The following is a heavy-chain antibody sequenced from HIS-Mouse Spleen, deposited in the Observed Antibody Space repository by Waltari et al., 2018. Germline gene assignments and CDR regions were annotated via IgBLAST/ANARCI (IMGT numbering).Heavy chain of an antibody. CDR3: AREIPYSSSWYDWYFDL. CDR2: IYYSGST. J-gene: IGHJ2*01. CDR1: GGSISSSSYY. Sequence: QLQLQESGPGLVKPSETLSLTCTVSGGSISSSSYYWGWIRQPPGSGLEWIGSIYYSGSTHYKPARKSRVTISGDTAKNQFSLKLSSVTAADTAVYYCAREIPYSSSWYDWYFDLWGRGTLVTVSS. V-gene: IGHV4-39*07. D-gene: IGHD6-13*01.